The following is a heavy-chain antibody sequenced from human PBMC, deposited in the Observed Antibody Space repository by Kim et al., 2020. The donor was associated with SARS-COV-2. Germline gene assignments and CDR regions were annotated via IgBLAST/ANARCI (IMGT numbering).Heavy chain of an antibody. V-gene: IGHV4-59*08. Sequence: SETLSLTCTVSGGSISSYYWSWIRQPPGKGLEWIGYIYYSGSTNYNPSLKSRVTISVDTSKNQFSLKLSSVTAADTAVYYCARQEGGSGSYSPYYYYGMGGWGQGATVAVS. CDR1: GGSISSYY. CDR2: IYYSGST. J-gene: IGHJ6*02. CDR3: ARQEGGSGSYSPYYYYGMGG. D-gene: IGHD3-10*01.